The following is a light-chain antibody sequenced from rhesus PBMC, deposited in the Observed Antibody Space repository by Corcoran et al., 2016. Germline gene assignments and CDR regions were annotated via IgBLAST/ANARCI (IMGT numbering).Light chain of an antibody. Sequence: DIQMTQSPSSVSASVGDRVTITCRANQDINTYLVWYQQKPGKAPKLLIYYATTLQGGVPSRFSGSGSGTEFTLTISSLQPEDFATYYCQQYNNVVTFGGGTKVEIK. J-gene: IGKJ4*01. CDR1: QDINTY. CDR2: YAT. CDR3: QQYNNVVT. V-gene: IGKV1-25*01.